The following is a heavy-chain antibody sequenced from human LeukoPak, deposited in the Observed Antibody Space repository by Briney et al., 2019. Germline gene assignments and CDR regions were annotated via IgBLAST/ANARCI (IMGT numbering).Heavy chain of an antibody. D-gene: IGHD6-19*01. CDR1: GFTFSDYY. V-gene: IGHV3-11*01. CDR3: AREEEQWLVERQAGPDY. Sequence: GGSLRLSCVASGFTFSDYYMSWIRQAPGKGLEWVSYISSSGSTIYYADSVKGRFTISRDNAKNSPYLQMNSLRAEDTAVYYCAREEEQWLVERQAGPDYWGQGTLVTVSS. CDR2: ISSSGSTI. J-gene: IGHJ4*02.